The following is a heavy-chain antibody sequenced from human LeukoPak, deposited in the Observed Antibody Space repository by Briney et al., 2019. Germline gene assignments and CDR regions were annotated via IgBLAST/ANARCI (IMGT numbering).Heavy chain of an antibody. Sequence: PSETLSLTCTVSGGSISSYYWSWIRQPPGKGLEWIGYIYYSGSTNYNPSLKSRVTISVDTSKNQFPLKLSSVTAADTAVYYCARGSRYCSGGSCYFHYWYFDLWGRGTLVTVSS. V-gene: IGHV4-59*01. CDR3: ARGSRYCSGGSCYFHYWYFDL. J-gene: IGHJ2*01. CDR1: GGSISSYY. CDR2: IYYSGST. D-gene: IGHD2-15*01.